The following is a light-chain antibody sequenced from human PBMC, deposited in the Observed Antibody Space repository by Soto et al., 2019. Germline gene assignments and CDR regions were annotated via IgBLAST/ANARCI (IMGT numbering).Light chain of an antibody. CDR2: SNN. J-gene: IGLJ2*01. V-gene: IGLV1-47*01. Sequence: QSALTQPPSASGTPEQRVTISCSGSTSSIGSNYVYWYQQLPGTTPTLLIYSNNQRPSGVTDRFSGSKSGTSASLAISGLRSEDEADYPCGAWDDSLSGLVFGGGTKVTVL. CDR1: TSSIGSNY. CDR3: GAWDDSLSGLV.